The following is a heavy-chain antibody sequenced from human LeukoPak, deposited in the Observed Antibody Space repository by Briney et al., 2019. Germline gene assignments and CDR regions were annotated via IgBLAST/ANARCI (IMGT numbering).Heavy chain of an antibody. CDR3: ATIQGYCSSTSCPGAFDP. CDR2: IYYSGST. J-gene: IGHJ5*02. CDR1: GGSISSGGYY. Sequence: PSETLSLTCTVSGGSISSGGYYWSWIRQHPGTGLEWLGYIYYSGSTYYNPSLKSRVTISVDTSKNQFSLKLSSVTAADTAVYYCATIQGYCSSTSCPGAFDPWGQGTLVTVSS. D-gene: IGHD2-2*01. V-gene: IGHV4-31*03.